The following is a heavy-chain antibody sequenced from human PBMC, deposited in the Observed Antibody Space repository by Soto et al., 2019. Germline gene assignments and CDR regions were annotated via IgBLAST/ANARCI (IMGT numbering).Heavy chain of an antibody. Sequence: GGSLRLSCAAAGFTFSGHGRSWVRQAPGKGLEWVANIKQDGSEKYYVDSVKGRFTISRDNAKNSLYLQMNSLRAEDTAVYYCARDRARGWFDPWGQGTLVTVSS. V-gene: IGHV3-7*03. CDR2: IKQDGSEK. CDR3: ARDRARGWFDP. CDR1: GFTFSGHG. D-gene: IGHD3-10*01. J-gene: IGHJ5*02.